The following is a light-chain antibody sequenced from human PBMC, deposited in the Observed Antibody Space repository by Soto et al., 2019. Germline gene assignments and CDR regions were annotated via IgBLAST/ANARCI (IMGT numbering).Light chain of an antibody. CDR1: QSFNSNY. J-gene: IGKJ1*01. CDR3: HHYGSSPSWT. Sequence: IVLTQSPGTLSLSPGERATLSCRASQSFNSNYLAWYQQKPGQAPRLLIYGASSRATGIPDTFSGSGSGTDFTLIISRLEPEDFAVYYCHHYGSSPSWTFGQGTKVEVK. V-gene: IGKV3-20*01. CDR2: GAS.